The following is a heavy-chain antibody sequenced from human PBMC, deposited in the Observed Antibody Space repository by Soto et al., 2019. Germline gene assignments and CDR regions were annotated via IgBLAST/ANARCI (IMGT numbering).Heavy chain of an antibody. CDR2: ISANNGNT. CDR3: ASYRGSYALHS. D-gene: IGHD1-26*01. CDR1: GYTFTNYG. Sequence: QVQLVQSGAAVKKPGASVKVSCKASGYTFTNYGISWVRQAPGQGVEWMGWISANNGNTNYEQKLQGRVTRTTDTTTSTTNMQQMSMRSHGAAVYYCASYRGSYALHSRGEGTLVTVSS. J-gene: IGHJ5*01. V-gene: IGHV1-18*01.